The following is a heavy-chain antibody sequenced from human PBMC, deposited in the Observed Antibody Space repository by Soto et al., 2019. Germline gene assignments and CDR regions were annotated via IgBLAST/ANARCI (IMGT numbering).Heavy chain of an antibody. CDR1: GFTFSSYS. V-gene: IGHV3-21*01. Sequence: EVQLVESGGGLVKPGGSLRLSCAASGFTFSSYSMNWVRQAPGKGLEWVSSISSGSDYIFYADSVKGRFTISRDNAKNSVFLQTNSLTAEDTAVYYCARAPVGDAFNVWGQGTVVTVSS. CDR2: ISSGSDYI. J-gene: IGHJ3*01. CDR3: ARAPVGDAFNV.